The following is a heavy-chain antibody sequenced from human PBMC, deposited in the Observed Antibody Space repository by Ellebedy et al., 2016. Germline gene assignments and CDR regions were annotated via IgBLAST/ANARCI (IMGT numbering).Heavy chain of an antibody. Sequence: SGPTLVKPTQTLTLTCTFSGFSLSTSGVGVGWIRPPPGKALEWLALIYWNDDKRYSPSLKSRLTITKDTSKNQVVLTMTNMDPVDTATYYCAHSGTYYYDSSGSYFDYWGQGTLVTVSS. V-gene: IGHV2-5*01. CDR2: IYWNDDK. CDR1: GFSLSTSGVG. D-gene: IGHD3-22*01. CDR3: AHSGTYYYDSSGSYFDY. J-gene: IGHJ4*02.